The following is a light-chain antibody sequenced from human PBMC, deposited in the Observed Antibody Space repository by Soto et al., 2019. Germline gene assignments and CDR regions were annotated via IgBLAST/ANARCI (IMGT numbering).Light chain of an antibody. CDR2: HAS. CDR1: QSVSNK. Sequence: EIVMTQSPATLSVSPGERAILSCRASQSVSNKLAWYQQKPGQAPSLLIYHASTRASGIPARFSGSGSGTEFTLTISSLQSEDFAVYYCQQYNEWPLTFGGGTKVEIK. CDR3: QQYNEWPLT. J-gene: IGKJ4*01. V-gene: IGKV3-15*01.